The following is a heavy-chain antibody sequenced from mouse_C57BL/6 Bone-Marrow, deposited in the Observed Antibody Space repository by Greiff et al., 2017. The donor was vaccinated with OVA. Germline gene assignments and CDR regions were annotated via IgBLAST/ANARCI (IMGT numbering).Heavy chain of an antibody. J-gene: IGHJ4*01. CDR1: GFTFSDYG. CDR2: ISSGSSTI. V-gene: IGHV5-17*01. CDR3: ARPIYYGSSHYYAMDY. Sequence: EVQGVESGGGLVKPGGSLKLSCAASGFTFSDYGMHWVRQAPEKGLEWVAYISSGSSTIYYADTVKGRFTISRDNAKNTLFLQMTSLRSEDTAMYYGARPIYYGSSHYYAMDYWGQGTSVTVSS. D-gene: IGHD1-1*01.